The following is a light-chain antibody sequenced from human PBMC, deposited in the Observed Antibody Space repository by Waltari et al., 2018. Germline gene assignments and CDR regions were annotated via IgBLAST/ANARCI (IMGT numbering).Light chain of an antibody. CDR2: AAS. V-gene: IGKV1-8*01. Sequence: AIRMTQFPSSFPASTGDRVTITCRASQHVSGYLAWYQQKPGQAPRLLIYAASTLRTGVPSRFSGSGSGTEFTLIISCLQAEDFAIYFCQQYYSDPLTFGGGTKVEIK. CDR1: QHVSGY. J-gene: IGKJ4*01. CDR3: QQYYSDPLT.